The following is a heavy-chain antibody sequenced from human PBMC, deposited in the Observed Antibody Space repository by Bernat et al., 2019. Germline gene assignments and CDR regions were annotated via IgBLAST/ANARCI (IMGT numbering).Heavy chain of an antibody. Sequence: QVQLVESGGGVVQPGGSLRLSCAASGFTSSSYAMPWVRQAPGKGLEWVGVIWYDGSNKYYADSVKGRFTISRDNSKNTLYLQMNSLRAEDTAVYYCARDHQGFGEIDYWGQGTLVTVSS. D-gene: IGHD3-10*01. J-gene: IGHJ4*02. V-gene: IGHV3-33*01. CDR1: GFTSSSYA. CDR2: IWYDGSNK. CDR3: ARDHQGFGEIDY.